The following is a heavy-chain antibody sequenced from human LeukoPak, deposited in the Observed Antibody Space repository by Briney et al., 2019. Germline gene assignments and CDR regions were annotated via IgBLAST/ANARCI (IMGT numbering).Heavy chain of an antibody. CDR2: IKQDGSEK. J-gene: IGHJ6*02. Sequence: PGGSLRLSCAASGFTFSSYWMSWVRQAPGKGLEWVANIKQDGSEKYYVDSVKGRFTISRDNAKNSLYLQMNSLRAEDTAVYYCAREGPLWFGELLYRNYYYGMDVWGQGTTVTVSS. CDR3: AREGPLWFGELLYRNYYYGMDV. D-gene: IGHD3-10*01. CDR1: GFTFSSYW. V-gene: IGHV3-7*01.